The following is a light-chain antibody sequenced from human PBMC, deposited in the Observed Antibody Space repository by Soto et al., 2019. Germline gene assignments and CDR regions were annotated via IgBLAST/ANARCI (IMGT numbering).Light chain of an antibody. V-gene: IGKV3-15*01. J-gene: IGKJ1*01. CDR1: ESVSSN. Sequence: EIVMRQPPATLSMSPGERATLSSRASESVSSNLAWYQQKPGRAPRLLMYGASTRATGIPVRFSGSESGTEFTLTISSLQSVDFGVYYCQQYNNLPPTFGQGTKVDIK. CDR3: QQYNNLPPT. CDR2: GAS.